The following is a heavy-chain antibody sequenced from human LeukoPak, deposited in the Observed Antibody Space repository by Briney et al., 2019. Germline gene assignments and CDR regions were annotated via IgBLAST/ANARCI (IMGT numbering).Heavy chain of an antibody. Sequence: PGGSLRLSCEASGFAFSFFAVSWLRQPPGKGLEWVSTINANSGTRSYAASVRGRFTISRGNSKNTVYLQLNTLRAEDTAVYYCAKPISGGLAVTADWFDPWGQGTLVVVSS. CDR1: GFAFSFFA. V-gene: IGHV3-23*01. D-gene: IGHD6-19*01. CDR3: AKPISGGLAVTADWFDP. J-gene: IGHJ5*01. CDR2: INANSGTR.